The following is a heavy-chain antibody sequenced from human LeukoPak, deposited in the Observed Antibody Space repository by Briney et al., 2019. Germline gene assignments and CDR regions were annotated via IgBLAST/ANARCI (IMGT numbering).Heavy chain of an antibody. CDR2: ISGSGGST. CDR1: GFTFSSYA. V-gene: IGHV3-23*01. Sequence: PGGSLRLSCAASGFTFSSYAMSWVRQAPGKGLEWVSAISGSGGSTYYADSVKGRFTISRDNSKNTLYLQMNSLRAEDTAVYYCAKDRVLMVNAIPVLADFDYWGQGTLVTVSS. CDR3: AKDRVLMVNAIPVLADFDY. D-gene: IGHD2-8*01. J-gene: IGHJ4*02.